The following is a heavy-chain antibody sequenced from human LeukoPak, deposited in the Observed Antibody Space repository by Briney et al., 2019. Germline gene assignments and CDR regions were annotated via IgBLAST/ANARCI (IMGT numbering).Heavy chain of an antibody. J-gene: IGHJ4*02. CDR3: ARAYYDYVWGSYHFDY. CDR1: GDSTRTKY. D-gene: IGHD3-16*01. Sequence: PSETLSLTCSVSGDSTRTKYWTWIRQPPGKGLEWIEYVHYSGSANYNPSFKNRVTFSVDATKNQFSLRLKSVTAADTAVYYCARAYYDYVWGSYHFDYWGQGTLVTVSS. CDR2: VHYSGSA. V-gene: IGHV4-59*01.